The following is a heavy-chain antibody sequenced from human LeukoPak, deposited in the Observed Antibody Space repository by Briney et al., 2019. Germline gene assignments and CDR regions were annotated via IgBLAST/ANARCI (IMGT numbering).Heavy chain of an antibody. J-gene: IGHJ4*02. CDR3: ARGSEGYYDFWSGQRLNYFDY. D-gene: IGHD3-3*01. CDR2: INPSGGST. V-gene: IGHV1-46*01. Sequence: ASVKVSCKASGYTFTSYYMHWVRQAPGQGLEWMGIINPSGGSTSYPQKFQGRVTMTRDTSTSTAYMEPSSLRSEDTAVYYCARGSEGYYDFWSGQRLNYFDYWGQGTLVTVSS. CDR1: GYTFTSYY.